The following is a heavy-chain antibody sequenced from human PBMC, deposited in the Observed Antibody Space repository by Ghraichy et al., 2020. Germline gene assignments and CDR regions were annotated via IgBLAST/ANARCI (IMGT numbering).Heavy chain of an antibody. D-gene: IGHD1-26*01. J-gene: IGHJ5*02. CDR1: GFTFGNYA. CDR3: AKGVGDTLRSVDL. CDR2: IRSKAYGGTP. V-gene: IGHV3-49*04. Sequence: GKSLNISCTASGFTFGNYAMNWVRQAPGKGLEWVGFIRSKAYGGTPEYAASVRGRFTISRDDSKTTAYLQMDSLKTEDTAVYYCAKGVGDTLRSVDLWGQGTLVIVSS.